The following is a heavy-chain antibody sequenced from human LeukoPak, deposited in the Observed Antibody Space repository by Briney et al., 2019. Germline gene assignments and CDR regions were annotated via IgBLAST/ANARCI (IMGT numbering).Heavy chain of an antibody. D-gene: IGHD1-14*01. CDR2: IKQDGSEK. Sequence: GGSLRLSCAASGFTFSSYWMTWVRQAPGKGLEWVANIKQDGSEKYNVDSVKGRFTISRDNAKNSLFLEMNSLRAEDTAVYYCARDGDQMYEVYDYWGQGTLVTVSS. CDR3: ARDGDQMYEVYDY. J-gene: IGHJ4*02. CDR1: GFTFSSYW. V-gene: IGHV3-7*01.